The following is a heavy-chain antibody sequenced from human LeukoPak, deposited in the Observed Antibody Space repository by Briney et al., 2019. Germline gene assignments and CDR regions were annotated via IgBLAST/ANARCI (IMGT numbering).Heavy chain of an antibody. J-gene: IGHJ4*02. V-gene: IGHV4-59*08. CDR1: GGSLKSYY. D-gene: IGHD3-22*01. Sequence: PSGTLSLTCSVSGGSLKSYYWSWIRQPPGKGLEWIGYIYYSGSTNYNPSLKSRVTISVDTSKNQFSLKLSSVTAADTAVYYCARLGPYYYDSSGYYFPDYWGQGTLVTVSS. CDR3: ARLGPYYYDSSGYYFPDY. CDR2: IYYSGST.